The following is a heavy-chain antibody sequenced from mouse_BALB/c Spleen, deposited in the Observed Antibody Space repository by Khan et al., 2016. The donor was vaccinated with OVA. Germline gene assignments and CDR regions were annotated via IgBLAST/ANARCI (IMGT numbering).Heavy chain of an antibody. CDR3: SRGGHSGEAWFAY. J-gene: IGHJ3*01. CDR2: IYPGTGSI. Sequence: QVQLKESGAELVRPGASVKLSCKTSGYIFTSYWIHWVKQRSGQGLEWIARIYPGTGSIYYNEKFKGKATLTADKSSSTAFMQLSSLKSEDSAVCVWSRGGHSGEAWFAYWRHATLVPVSA. CDR1: GYIFTSYW. V-gene: IGHV1-76*01.